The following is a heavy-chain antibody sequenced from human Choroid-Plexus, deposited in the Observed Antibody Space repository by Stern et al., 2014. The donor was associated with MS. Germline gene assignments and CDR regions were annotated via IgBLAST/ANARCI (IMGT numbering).Heavy chain of an antibody. J-gene: IGHJ4*02. V-gene: IGHV3-30*18. CDR1: GFTFSNFG. CDR3: AKDRQWSTYFFDY. CDR2: ISYDGSDK. D-gene: IGHD2-15*01. Sequence: MQLVESGGGVAQPGRPLILSCAASGFTFSNFGMHWVRQAPGKGLEWVALISYDGSDKYYAYSVKGRFTIFRDNSKNTLYMHMNSLRAEDTAVYYCAKDRQWSTYFFDYWGQGSLVTVSS.